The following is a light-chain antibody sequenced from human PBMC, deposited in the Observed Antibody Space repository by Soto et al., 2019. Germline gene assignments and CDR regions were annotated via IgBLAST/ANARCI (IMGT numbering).Light chain of an antibody. CDR2: KAS. Sequence: IRMTQSPCSFSASTVVIVSITCRATQDICTYLAWYQQKPGKAPTLLIYKASTLKSGVPSRFSGSGSGTEFTLTISSLQPDDFATYYCQHYNSYSEAFSQGTKVDIK. CDR1: QDICTY. CDR3: QHYNSYSEA. J-gene: IGKJ1*01. V-gene: IGKV1-5*03.